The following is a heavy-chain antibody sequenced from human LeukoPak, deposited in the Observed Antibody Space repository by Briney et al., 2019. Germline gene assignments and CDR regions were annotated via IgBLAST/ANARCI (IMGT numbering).Heavy chain of an antibody. D-gene: IGHD6-19*01. Sequence: PGGSLRLPCAASGFTLRSYWVHWVRQPIGKGMVWVSRINSVGSSTSYADSVKGRFTISRDNAKNTLYLQMNSLRAEDTAAYYCARERTSGWDAFDTWGQGTLVTVSS. CDR2: INSVGSST. CDR1: GFTLRSYW. V-gene: IGHV3-74*01. J-gene: IGHJ5*02. CDR3: ARERTSGWDAFDT.